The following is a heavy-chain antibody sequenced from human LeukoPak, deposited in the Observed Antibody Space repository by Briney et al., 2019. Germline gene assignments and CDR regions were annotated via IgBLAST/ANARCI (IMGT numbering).Heavy chain of an antibody. Sequence: GGSLRLSCAASGFTFSSYAMSWVRQAPGKGLEWVSVISGSGGNTYYTDSVKGRFTISRDNSKNMLYLQMNSLRAEDTAVYYCARVRDYYDSSGYYMGSRYYFDYWGQGTLVTVST. D-gene: IGHD3-22*01. V-gene: IGHV3-23*01. CDR1: GFTFSSYA. CDR2: ISGSGGNT. CDR3: ARVRDYYDSSGYYMGSRYYFDY. J-gene: IGHJ4*02.